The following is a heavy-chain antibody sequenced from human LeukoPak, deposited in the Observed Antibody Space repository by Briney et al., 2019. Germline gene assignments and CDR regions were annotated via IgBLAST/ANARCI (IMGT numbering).Heavy chain of an antibody. CDR2: IYHSGNT. J-gene: IGHJ4*02. CDR1: GGSISTYY. D-gene: IGHD6-19*01. V-gene: IGHV4-59*01. CDR3: ARGVQQWPYYYDY. Sequence: PSETLSLTCTVSGGSISTYYRNWIRQPPGKGLEWIGSIYHSGNTNYNPSLRSPVTISVDTSKNQFSLKLSSVTAADTAVYYCARGVQQWPYYYDYWGQGTLVTVSS.